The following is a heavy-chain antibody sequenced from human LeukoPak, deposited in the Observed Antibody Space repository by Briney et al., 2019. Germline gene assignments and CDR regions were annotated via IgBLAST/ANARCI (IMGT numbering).Heavy chain of an antibody. J-gene: IGHJ3*02. CDR3: ARDFYYDYVWGSYRYTDSNVPDAFDI. CDR2: IYTSGST. V-gene: IGHV4-4*07. D-gene: IGHD3-16*02. Sequence: SETLSLTCTVSGGSISSYYWSWIRHPAGKGLEWIGHIYTSGSTNYNPSLKSRVTMSVDTSKNQFSLKLSSVTAADTAVYYCARDFYYDYVWGSYRYTDSNVPDAFDIWGQGTMVTVSS. CDR1: GGSISSYY.